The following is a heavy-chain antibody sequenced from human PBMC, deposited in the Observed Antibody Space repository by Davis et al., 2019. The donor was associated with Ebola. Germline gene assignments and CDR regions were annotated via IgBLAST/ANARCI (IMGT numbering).Heavy chain of an antibody. CDR3: ARGGGVV. CDR2: ISYDGSNK. D-gene: IGHD4-23*01. Sequence: PGGSLRLSCAASGFTFSSYAMHWVRQAPGKGLEWVAVISYDGSNKYYADSVKGRFTISRDNSKNTLYLQMNSLRAEDTAVYYCARGGGVVWGQGTLVTVSS. V-gene: IGHV3-30-3*01. J-gene: IGHJ4*02. CDR1: GFTFSSYA.